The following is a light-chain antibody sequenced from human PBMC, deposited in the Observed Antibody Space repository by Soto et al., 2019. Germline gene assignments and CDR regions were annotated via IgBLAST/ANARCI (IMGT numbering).Light chain of an antibody. CDR2: DDT. V-gene: IGLV3-1*01. CDR1: KLGSKY. J-gene: IGLJ2*01. Sequence: SYELTQPPSVSVSPGQTATMTCSGDKLGSKYVCWYQQKPGQSPVLVVYDDTKLPSGIPERFSGSNSGNTATLTISGTQAMDEADYYCQAWDNSVVFGGGTTLTVL. CDR3: QAWDNSVV.